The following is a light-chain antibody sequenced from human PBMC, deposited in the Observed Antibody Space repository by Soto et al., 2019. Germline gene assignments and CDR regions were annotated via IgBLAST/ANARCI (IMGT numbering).Light chain of an antibody. CDR2: EVN. J-gene: IGLJ2*01. Sequence: QPVLTQPPSASGSPGQSVTISCTGSSSDVGGYNYVSWYQHHPGKAPKLMIYEVNKRPSGVPDRFSGSKSGNTASLTVSGLQAEDEADYYCSSYAGRNSLVFGGGTKLTVL. CDR1: SSDVGGYNY. V-gene: IGLV2-8*01. CDR3: SSYAGRNSLV.